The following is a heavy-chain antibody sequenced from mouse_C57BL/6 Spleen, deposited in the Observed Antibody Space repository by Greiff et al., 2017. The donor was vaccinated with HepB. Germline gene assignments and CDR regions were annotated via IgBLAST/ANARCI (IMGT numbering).Heavy chain of an antibody. D-gene: IGHD1-1*01. CDR3: ARGGYGSSPWYFDV. V-gene: IGHV5-17*01. J-gene: IGHJ1*03. CDR1: GFTFSDYG. Sequence: EVMLVESGGGLVKPGGSLKLSCAASGFTFSDYGMHWVRQAPEKGLEWVAYISSGSSTIYYADTVKGRFTISRDNAKNTLFLQMTSLRSEDTGMYYCARGGYGSSPWYFDVWGTGTTVTVSS. CDR2: ISSGSSTI.